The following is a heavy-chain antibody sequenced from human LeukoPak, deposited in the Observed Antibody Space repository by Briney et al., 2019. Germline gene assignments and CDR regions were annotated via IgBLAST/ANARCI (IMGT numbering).Heavy chain of an antibody. CDR2: IYYSGST. Sequence: PSETLSLTCTVSGGSISSYYWSWIRQPPGKGLEWMGYIYYSGSTNYNPPLQSRVTISVDTSKNQFSLKLSSVTAADTAVYYCARGAAASYYYYHMDVWGKGTTVTISS. CDR1: GGSISSYY. CDR3: ARGAAASYYYYHMDV. V-gene: IGHV4-59*01. D-gene: IGHD6-13*01. J-gene: IGHJ6*03.